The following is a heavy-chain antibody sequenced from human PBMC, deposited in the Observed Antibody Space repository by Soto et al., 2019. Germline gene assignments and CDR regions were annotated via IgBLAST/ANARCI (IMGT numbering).Heavy chain of an antibody. J-gene: IGHJ4*02. D-gene: IGHD1-7*01. CDR3: AKDFWGLELPAYHFDY. Sequence: GGALRLSCADSGFTFSSDWMSWVRQARGKGLEWVANIKQDGSEKYHAESVKRRFSISRDNSKDTLYLQMNSLRAEDTAMYFCAKDFWGLELPAYHFDYWGQAALVTVSS. CDR2: IKQDGSEK. V-gene: IGHV3-7*03. CDR1: GFTFSSDW.